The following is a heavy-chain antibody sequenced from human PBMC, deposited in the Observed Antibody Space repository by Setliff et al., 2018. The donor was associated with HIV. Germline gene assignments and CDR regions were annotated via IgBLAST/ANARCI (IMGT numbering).Heavy chain of an antibody. D-gene: IGHD5-12*01. CDR2: MYYSGST. Sequence: SETLSLTCSVSGVSISSYYWGWIRQSPGKGLEWIGNMYYSGSTYYNPSLKSRVTISVDTSKNHLSLKLTSVTAADTGLYYCVFGLRFSPFDNWGQGTLVTVSS. CDR3: VFGLRFSPFDN. CDR1: GVSISSYY. V-gene: IGHV4-39*02. J-gene: IGHJ4*02.